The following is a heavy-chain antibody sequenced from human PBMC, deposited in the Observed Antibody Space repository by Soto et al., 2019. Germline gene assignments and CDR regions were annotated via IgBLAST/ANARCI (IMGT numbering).Heavy chain of an antibody. CDR1: GYTFTSYA. CDR2: INAGNGNT. V-gene: IGHV1-3*01. CDR3: AINPHGTTRYGMDV. J-gene: IGHJ6*02. Sequence: ASVKVSCKASGYTFTSYAMHWVRQAPGQRLEWMGWINAGNGNTKYSQKFQGRVTITRDTSASTAYMELSSLRSEDTAVYYCAINPHGTTRYGMDVWGQGTTVTVSS. D-gene: IGHD1-7*01.